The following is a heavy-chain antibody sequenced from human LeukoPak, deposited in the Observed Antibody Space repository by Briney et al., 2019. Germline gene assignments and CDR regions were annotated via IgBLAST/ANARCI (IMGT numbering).Heavy chain of an antibody. CDR1: GYSFTSYW. CDR2: IYPGDSDT. J-gene: IGHJ3*02. D-gene: IGHD4-17*01. V-gene: IGHV5-51*01. CDR3: ARHKGELDCGDYGMAFDI. Sequence: GESLKISCKGSGYSFTSYWIGWVRQMPGKGLEWMGIIYPGDSDTRYSPSFQGQVTISADKSISTAYLQWSSLKASDTAMYYCARHKGELDCGDYGMAFDIWGQGTMVTVSS.